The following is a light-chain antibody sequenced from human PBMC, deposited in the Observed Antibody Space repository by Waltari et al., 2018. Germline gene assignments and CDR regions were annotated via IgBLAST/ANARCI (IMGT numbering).Light chain of an antibody. Sequence: EIVLTQSPGTLSLSPGEGATLSCRASQSVNTDLAWYQQRPGQAPRLLIYGASSRATGIPDRFSGSGSGTDFTLNISRLDPEDFAVYFCQQYGSSPRTFDQGTKVEVK. J-gene: IGKJ1*01. CDR3: QQYGSSPRT. CDR2: GAS. CDR1: QSVNTD. V-gene: IGKV3-20*01.